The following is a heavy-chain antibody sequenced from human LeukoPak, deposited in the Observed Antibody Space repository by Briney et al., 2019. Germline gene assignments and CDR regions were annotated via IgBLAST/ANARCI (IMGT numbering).Heavy chain of an antibody. CDR1: GYTFTGYY. Sequence: ASVKVSCKASGYTFTGYYMHWVRQAPGQGLEWMGWINPNSGGTNYAQKFQGRVTMTRDTSISTAYMELSRLRSDDTAVYYCARVYRMATIYRFDPWGQGTLVTVSS. CDR3: ARVYRMATIYRFDP. D-gene: IGHD5-24*01. J-gene: IGHJ5*02. CDR2: INPNSGGT. V-gene: IGHV1-2*02.